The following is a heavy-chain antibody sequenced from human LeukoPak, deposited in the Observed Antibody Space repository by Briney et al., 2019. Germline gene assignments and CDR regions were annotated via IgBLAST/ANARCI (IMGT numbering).Heavy chain of an antibody. CDR1: GFTFGNSW. CDR2: INADGSTT. J-gene: IGHJ3*01. D-gene: IGHD1-14*01. Sequence: GGSLRLSCAASGFTFGNSWVHWVRQAPGKGLVWVSLINADGSTTTYADSVKGRFTISRDSARNTMSLQMNSLTIGDTAVYYCVVVVEPPDSDGFDVWGQGTLITVSS. CDR3: VVVVEPPDSDGFDV. V-gene: IGHV3-74*01.